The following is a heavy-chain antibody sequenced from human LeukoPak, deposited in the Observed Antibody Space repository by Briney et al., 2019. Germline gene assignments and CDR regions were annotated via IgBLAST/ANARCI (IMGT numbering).Heavy chain of an antibody. CDR1: VFTFSSYE. CDR3: ARVVRIVVVPAAIFHNRFDP. Sequence: GASLRLSCAASVFTFSSYEMNWVRQAPGKGLEVVSSISSSGSTIYYADSEKGRFTISRDNAKNSLYLQMNSLRAEDTAVYYCARVVRIVVVPAAIFHNRFDPWGQGTLVTVSS. V-gene: IGHV3-48*03. D-gene: IGHD2-2*01. CDR2: ISSSGSTI. J-gene: IGHJ5*02.